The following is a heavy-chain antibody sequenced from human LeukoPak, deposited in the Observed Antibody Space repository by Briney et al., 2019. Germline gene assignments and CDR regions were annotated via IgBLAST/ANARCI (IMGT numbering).Heavy chain of an antibody. CDR3: ARGGWYEDY. Sequence: SETLSLTCTVSGGSISGHYWSWIRQPPGKGLEWIGYIHYSGSTNYNASLTSRVTLSVDTSKNQFSLKLTSVTAADTAVYYCARGGWYEDYWGQGTLVTVSS. CDR2: IHYSGST. J-gene: IGHJ4*02. D-gene: IGHD6-19*01. V-gene: IGHV4-59*11. CDR1: GGSISGHY.